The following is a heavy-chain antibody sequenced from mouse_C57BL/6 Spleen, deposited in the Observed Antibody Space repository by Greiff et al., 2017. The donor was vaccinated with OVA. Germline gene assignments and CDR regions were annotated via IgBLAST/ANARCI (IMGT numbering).Heavy chain of an antibody. CDR3: ARQNSSGIWFAY. V-gene: IGHV5-6*01. CDR1: GFTFSSYG. Sequence: VQLKESGGDLVKPGGSLKLSCAASGFTFSSYGMSWVRQTPDKRLEWVATISSGGSYTYYPDSVKGRFTISRDNAKNTLYLQMSSLKSEDTAMYYCARQNSSGIWFAYWGQGTLVTVSA. CDR2: ISSGGSYT. J-gene: IGHJ3*01. D-gene: IGHD3-2*02.